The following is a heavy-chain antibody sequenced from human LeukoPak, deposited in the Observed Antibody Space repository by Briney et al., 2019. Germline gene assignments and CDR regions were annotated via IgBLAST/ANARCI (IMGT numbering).Heavy chain of an antibody. CDR2: INHSGST. J-gene: IGHJ5*02. CDR3: ARDSMVRGVLWFDP. D-gene: IGHD3-10*01. CDR1: GGSFSGYN. Sequence: SETLSLTCAVYGGSFSGYNWSWIRQPPGKGLEWIGEINHSGSTNYNPSLKSRVTISVDTSKNQFSLKLSSVTAADTAVYYCARDSMVRGVLWFDPWGQGTLVTVSS. V-gene: IGHV4-34*01.